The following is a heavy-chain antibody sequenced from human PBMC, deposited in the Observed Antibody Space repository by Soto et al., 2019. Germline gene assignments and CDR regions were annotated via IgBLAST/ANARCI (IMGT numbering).Heavy chain of an antibody. CDR1: GFTFSSYG. D-gene: IGHD3-22*01. Sequence: QVQLVESGGGVVQPGRSLRLSCAASGFTFSSYGMHWVRQAPGKGLEWVAVISYDGSNKYYADSVKGRFTISRDNSKNTLYLQMNSLRAEDTAVYYCAKDPYCYDSSGYSNDAFDIWGQGTMVTVSS. J-gene: IGHJ3*02. V-gene: IGHV3-30*18. CDR2: ISYDGSNK. CDR3: AKDPYCYDSSGYSNDAFDI.